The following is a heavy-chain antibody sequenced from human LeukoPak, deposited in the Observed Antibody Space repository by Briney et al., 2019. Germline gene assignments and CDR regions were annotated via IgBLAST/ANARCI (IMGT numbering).Heavy chain of an antibody. Sequence: PSETLSLTCTVSGGSISSYYWSWIRQPPGKGLEWIGYIYYSGSTNYNPSLKSRVTISVDTSKNQFSLKLSSVTAADTAVYYCARSHAGYYDSSDYFDAFDIWGQGTMVTVSS. CDR3: ARSHAGYYDSSDYFDAFDI. V-gene: IGHV4-59*01. CDR1: GGSISSYY. CDR2: IYYSGST. J-gene: IGHJ3*02. D-gene: IGHD3-22*01.